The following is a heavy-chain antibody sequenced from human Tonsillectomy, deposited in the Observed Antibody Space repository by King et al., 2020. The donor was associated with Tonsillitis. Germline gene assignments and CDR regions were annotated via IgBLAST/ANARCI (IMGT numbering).Heavy chain of an antibody. D-gene: IGHD3-10*01. CDR1: GGTFSSYA. CDR2: IIPILGTA. J-gene: IGHJ3*02. CDR3: ARERVWGLSDDAFDI. Sequence: QLVQSGAEVKKPGSSVKISCKASGGTFSSYAISWVRQAPGQGLEWMGGIIPILGTANYAQKFQGRVTITADESTGTACMGLSSLRSEDTAVYYCARERVWGLSDDAFDIWGQGTMVTVSS. V-gene: IGHV1-69*01.